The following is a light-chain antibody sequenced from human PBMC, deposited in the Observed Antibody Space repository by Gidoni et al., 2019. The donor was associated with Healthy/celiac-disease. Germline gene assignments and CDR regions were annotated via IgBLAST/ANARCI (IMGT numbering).Light chain of an antibody. CDR1: QSVLYSSNNKNY. CDR3: QQYYSTPCS. V-gene: IGKV4-1*01. Sequence: DIVMTQSPDSLAVSLGERATINCKSSQSVLYSSNNKNYLAWYRQKPGQPPKLLIYWASTRESGVPDRFSGSGSGTDFTLTISSLQAEDVAVYYCQQYYSTPCSFGQXTKLEIK. CDR2: WAS. J-gene: IGKJ2*04.